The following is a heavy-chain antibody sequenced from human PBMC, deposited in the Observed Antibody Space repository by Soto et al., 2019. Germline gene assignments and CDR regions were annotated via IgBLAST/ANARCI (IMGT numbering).Heavy chain of an antibody. CDR2: IYRSGTT. D-gene: IGHD1-26*01. Sequence: SETLSLTCVVSSFSISSGYYWGWIRQSPGKGLEWIAGIYRSGTTSYNPSLKSRVTISVDPSKNQFSLMLTAVTAADTAVYYCARTHSGSYYSVFNYWGRGSLVTAPQ. CDR3: ARTHSGSYYSVFNY. J-gene: IGHJ4*02. CDR1: SFSISSGYY. V-gene: IGHV4-38-2*01.